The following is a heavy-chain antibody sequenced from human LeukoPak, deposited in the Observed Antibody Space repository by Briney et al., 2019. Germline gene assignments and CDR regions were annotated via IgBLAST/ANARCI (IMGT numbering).Heavy chain of an antibody. D-gene: IGHD4-23*01. Sequence: PGGSLRLSCAASGFTFSNYAMSWVRQAPGKGLEWGSAISGSGGGTYYADSVKGRFTISRDNSKNTLYLQMNSLRAEDTAVYYCAKNGGGNYGAFDIWGQGTMVTVSS. CDR1: GFTFSNYA. CDR2: ISGSGGGT. CDR3: AKNGGGNYGAFDI. J-gene: IGHJ3*02. V-gene: IGHV3-23*01.